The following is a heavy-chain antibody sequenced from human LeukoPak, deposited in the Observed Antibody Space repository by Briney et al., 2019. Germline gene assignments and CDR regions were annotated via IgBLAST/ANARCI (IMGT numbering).Heavy chain of an antibody. Sequence: GGSLRLSCAASGFTFSNAWMTWVRQAPGKGLEWVARIKSEVNGGTTDYAAPVKGRFTISRDDSKNTLYLQMNSLKTEDTAVYYCTTGLHQVLRYFDWYHRGRAFDIWGQGTMVTVSS. J-gene: IGHJ3*02. V-gene: IGHV3-15*01. CDR2: IKSEVNGGTT. D-gene: IGHD3-9*01. CDR1: GFTFSNAW. CDR3: TTGLHQVLRYFDWYHRGRAFDI.